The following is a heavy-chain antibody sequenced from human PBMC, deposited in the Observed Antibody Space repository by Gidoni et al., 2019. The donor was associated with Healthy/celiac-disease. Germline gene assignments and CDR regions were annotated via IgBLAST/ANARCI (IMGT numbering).Heavy chain of an antibody. J-gene: IGHJ4*02. D-gene: IGHD3-22*01. CDR2: ISSSSSYT. CDR3: ARVGSYDSSGYYLYPEEYFDY. Sequence: QVQLVESGGGLVKPGGPLRLSCAASGFPFIDYYMSWIRQAPGKGLEWVSYISSSSSYTNYADSVKGRFTISRDNAKNSLYLQMNSLRAEDTAVYYCARVGSYDSSGYYLYPEEYFDYWGQGTLVTVSS. CDR1: GFPFIDYY. V-gene: IGHV3-11*05.